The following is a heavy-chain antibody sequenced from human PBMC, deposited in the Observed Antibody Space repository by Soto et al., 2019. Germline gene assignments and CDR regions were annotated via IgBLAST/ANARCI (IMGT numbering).Heavy chain of an antibody. D-gene: IGHD2-15*01. CDR3: ARMGPSYCAGSTCYSEGVWIDH. Sequence: SETLSLTCTVSGGSISSYYWNWIRQPPGEGLESIGYVYYSGYTSYNPSLKSRVTISVDTSKNQFSLRLTSVTAADTAVYYCARMGPSYCAGSTCYSEGVWIDHWGQGTLVTVSS. V-gene: IGHV4-59*01. CDR2: VYYSGYT. CDR1: GGSISSYY. J-gene: IGHJ4*02.